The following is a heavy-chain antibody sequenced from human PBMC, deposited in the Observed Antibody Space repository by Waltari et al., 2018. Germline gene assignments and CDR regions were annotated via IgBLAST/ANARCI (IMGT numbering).Heavy chain of an antibody. J-gene: IGHJ5*02. D-gene: IGHD2-15*01. V-gene: IGHV2-5*01. CDR1: GFSPNTFGGG. Sequence: QITLKESGPTLVKPTQTLTLTCTFPGFSPNTFGGGVGWIRQPPGKALEWLALIFSNDDKRYSPSLKSRLTITKDTSENQVVLTMTNVDPMDTATYYCAKNGGSSWFDPWGQGVLVTVSS. CDR3: AKNGGSSWFDP. CDR2: IFSNDDK.